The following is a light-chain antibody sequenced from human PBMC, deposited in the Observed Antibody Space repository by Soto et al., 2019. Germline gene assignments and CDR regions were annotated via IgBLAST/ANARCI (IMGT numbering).Light chain of an antibody. J-gene: IGKJ4*01. V-gene: IGKV3-15*01. CDR1: QRISSN. CDR2: GAS. CDR3: QQYNSWPLT. Sequence: EIVMTQSPATLSVSPGERATLYCKASQRISSNLAWYQQKPGQPPRLLIYGASTRATGISARFSGSGSGTEFTLTISGLQSEDFAVYYCQQYNSWPLTFGGGTKVDIK.